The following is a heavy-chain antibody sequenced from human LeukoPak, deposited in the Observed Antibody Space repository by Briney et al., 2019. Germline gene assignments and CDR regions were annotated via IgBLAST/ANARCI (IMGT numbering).Heavy chain of an antibody. J-gene: IGHJ5*02. Sequence: SETLSLTCTVSGGSISSSSYYWGWIRQPPGKGLEWIGSIYYSGSTYYNPSLKSRVTISVDTSKNQFSLKLSSVTAADTAVYYCARYTSSGARWFDPWGQGTLVTVSS. CDR3: ARYTSSGARWFDP. D-gene: IGHD3-10*01. CDR2: IYYSGST. V-gene: IGHV4-39*01. CDR1: GGSISSSSYY.